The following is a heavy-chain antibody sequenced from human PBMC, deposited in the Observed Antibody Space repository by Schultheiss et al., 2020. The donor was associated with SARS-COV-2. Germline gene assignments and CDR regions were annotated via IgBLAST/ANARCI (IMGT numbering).Heavy chain of an antibody. Sequence: SETLSLTCTVSGGSISSYYWSWIRQPAGKGLEWIGRIYTSGSTYYNPSLKSRVTISVDTSKNQFSLKLSSVTAADTAVYYCARGHIAAAGRGGWFDPWGQGTLVTVSS. V-gene: IGHV4-4*07. CDR1: GGSISSYY. CDR3: ARGHIAAAGRGGWFDP. CDR2: IYTSGST. D-gene: IGHD6-13*01. J-gene: IGHJ5*02.